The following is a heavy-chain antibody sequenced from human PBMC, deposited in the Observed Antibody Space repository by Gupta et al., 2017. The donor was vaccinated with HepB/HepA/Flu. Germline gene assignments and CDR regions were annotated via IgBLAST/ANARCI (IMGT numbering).Heavy chain of an antibody. Sequence: QLQLQESGPGLVKPSETLSLTCTVSGGSISTSSYYWGWIRQPPGKGLEWIASIFYSGSTYYNPSLKSRVTISVDTSKNQFSLKLSSVTAADTAVYYCARITVAGEAFDYWGQGTLVTVSS. V-gene: IGHV4-39*01. CDR3: ARITVAGEAFDY. CDR2: IFYSGST. D-gene: IGHD6-19*01. CDR1: GGSISTSSYY. J-gene: IGHJ4*02.